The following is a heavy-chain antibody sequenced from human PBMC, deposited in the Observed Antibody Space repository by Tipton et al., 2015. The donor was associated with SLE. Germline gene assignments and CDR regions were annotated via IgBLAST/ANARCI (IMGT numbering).Heavy chain of an antibody. CDR1: GGSISSGSYY. CDR2: IYTSGST. Sequence: TLSLTCTVSGGSISSGSYYWSWIRQPAGKGLERIGRIYTSGSTNYNPSLKSRVTISVDTSKNQFSLKLSSVTAADTAVYYCARSLGAGFCSGGNCFEPLDYWGQGILVTVSS. J-gene: IGHJ4*02. D-gene: IGHD2-15*01. V-gene: IGHV4-61*02. CDR3: ARSLGAGFCSGGNCFEPLDY.